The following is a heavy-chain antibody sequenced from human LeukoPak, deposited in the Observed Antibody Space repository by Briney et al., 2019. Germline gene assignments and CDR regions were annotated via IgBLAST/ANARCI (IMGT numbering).Heavy chain of an antibody. D-gene: IGHD6-19*01. Sequence: GASVKVSXKASGYTFTSYGISWVRQAPGQGLEWMGWISAYNGNTNYAQKLQGRVTMTTDTSTSTAYMELRSLRSDDTAVYYCAREIGIAVAGTSDYWGQGTLVTVSS. V-gene: IGHV1-18*01. CDR1: GYTFTSYG. CDR3: AREIGIAVAGTSDY. J-gene: IGHJ4*02. CDR2: ISAYNGNT.